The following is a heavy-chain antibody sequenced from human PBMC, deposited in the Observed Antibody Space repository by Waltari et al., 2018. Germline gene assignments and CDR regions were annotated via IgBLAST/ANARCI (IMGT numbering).Heavy chain of an antibody. CDR2: IYYSGRT. CDR1: GGSISSYY. V-gene: IGHV4-59*01. Sequence: QVQLQESGPGLVKPSETLSLTCTVSGGSISSYYWSWIRQPPGKGLEWIGYIYYSGRTHYNPALKSRVNISVDTSKNQFSLKLSSVTAADTAVYYCARVGSIGSSWYDPLFDYWGKGTLVTVSS. CDR3: ARVGSIGSSWYDPLFDY. J-gene: IGHJ4*02. D-gene: IGHD6-13*01.